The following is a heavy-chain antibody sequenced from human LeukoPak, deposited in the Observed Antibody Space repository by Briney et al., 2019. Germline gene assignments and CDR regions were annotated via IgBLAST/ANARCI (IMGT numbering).Heavy chain of an antibody. Sequence: SETLSLTCTVSGGSISSYYWSWIRQPPGKGLEWIGYIYYSGSNNYNPSLKSRVTISVDTSKNQFSLKLSSVTAADTAVYYCARARPYYYDSSGLDNAFDIWGQGTMVTVSS. V-gene: IGHV4-59*01. D-gene: IGHD3-22*01. J-gene: IGHJ3*02. CDR3: ARARPYYYDSSGLDNAFDI. CDR1: GGSISSYY. CDR2: IYYSGSN.